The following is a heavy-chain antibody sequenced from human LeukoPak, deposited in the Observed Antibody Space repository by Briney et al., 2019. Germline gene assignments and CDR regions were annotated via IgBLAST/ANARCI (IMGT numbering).Heavy chain of an antibody. CDR1: GYSFTNFY. D-gene: IGHD3-10*01. J-gene: IGHJ5*01. CDR3: ARDKSSTNWLDS. Sequence: GASVKVSCKASGYSFTNFYIHWVRQAPGQGLEWMGIINSSGGSTNYAQKLQGRVTMTSDTSASTVYLDLSSLRSEDTAIYYCARDKSSTNWLDSWGQGTLVTVSS. V-gene: IGHV1-46*01. CDR2: INSSGGST.